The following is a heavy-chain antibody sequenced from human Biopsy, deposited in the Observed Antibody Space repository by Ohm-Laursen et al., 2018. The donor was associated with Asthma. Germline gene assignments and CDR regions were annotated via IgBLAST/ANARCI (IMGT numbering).Heavy chain of an antibody. D-gene: IGHD2-21*02. J-gene: IGHJ4*02. Sequence: TLSLTCTVSGGSINNFYWSWIRQPPGKGLESIEHVYYSGSTNYNPSLKSRVTISIDASKNQFSLKLTSVTAADTAVYYCARGVDRVTGLLDHFDSWGQGTLVTVSS. V-gene: IGHV4-59*01. CDR1: GGSINNFY. CDR3: ARGVDRVTGLLDHFDS. CDR2: VYYSGST.